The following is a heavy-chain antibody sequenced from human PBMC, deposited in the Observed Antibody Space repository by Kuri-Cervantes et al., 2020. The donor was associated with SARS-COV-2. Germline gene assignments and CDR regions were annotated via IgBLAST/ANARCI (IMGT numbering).Heavy chain of an antibody. CDR2: ISYDGSNK. CDR3: ARFPLIWSGYYSNWGYFDY. CDR1: GFTFSSYG. Sequence: GESLKISCAASGFTFSSYGMHWVRQAPGKGLEWVAVISYDGSNKYYADSVKGRFTISRDNSKNTLYLQMNSLRAEDTAVYYCARFPLIWSGYYSNWGYFDYWGQGTLVTVSS. V-gene: IGHV3-30*03. J-gene: IGHJ4*02. D-gene: IGHD3-3*01.